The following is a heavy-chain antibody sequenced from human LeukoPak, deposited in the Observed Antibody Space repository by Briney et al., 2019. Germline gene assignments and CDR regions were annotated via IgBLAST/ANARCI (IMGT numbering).Heavy chain of an antibody. CDR3: AKDYARYYYYMDV. Sequence: GGSLRLSCAASGFTFGDYAMHWVRQAPGKGLEWVSLISWDGGSTYYADSVKGRFTISRDNSKNSLYLQTNSLRAEDTALYYCAKDYARYYYYMDVWGKGTTVTVSS. CDR2: ISWDGGST. J-gene: IGHJ6*03. V-gene: IGHV3-43D*03. CDR1: GFTFGDYA.